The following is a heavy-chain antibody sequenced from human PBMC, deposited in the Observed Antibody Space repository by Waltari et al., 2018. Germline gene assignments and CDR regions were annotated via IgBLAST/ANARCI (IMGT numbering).Heavy chain of an antibody. CDR2: IRQNGYEK. CDR3: ARWMYAFDI. Sequence: EVQLVESGGGLVQPGGSLRLSCAASGFTFSDYVMSWVRQAPGKGLEWVANIRQNGYEKYYVDSVKGRFTISRDNAKNSLYLQMNSLRVEDSTIYYCARWMYAFDIWGQGVLVTVSS. D-gene: IGHD2-8*01. V-gene: IGHV3-7*01. J-gene: IGHJ4*02. CDR1: GFTFSDYV.